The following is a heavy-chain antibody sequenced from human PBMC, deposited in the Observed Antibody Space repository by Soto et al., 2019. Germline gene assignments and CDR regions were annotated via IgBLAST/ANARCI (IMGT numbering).Heavy chain of an antibody. CDR2: IYYSVST. CDR1: GGSISTYY. Sequence: SETLSLTCTVSGGSISTYYWNWIRQPPGKGLEWIGYIYYSVSTNHNPSLKSRVTMSIDASKNQFSLKLSSVTAADTAVYYCARGYSSYSSGWFQFDSWGRGTLVTVSS. CDR3: ARGYSSYSSGWFQFDS. D-gene: IGHD6-19*01. V-gene: IGHV4-59*01. J-gene: IGHJ4*02.